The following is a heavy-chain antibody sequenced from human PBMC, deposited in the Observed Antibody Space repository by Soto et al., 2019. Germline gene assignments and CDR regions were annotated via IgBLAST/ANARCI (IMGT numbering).Heavy chain of an antibody. CDR3: AREGVAPYYYYGMDV. D-gene: IGHD5-12*01. J-gene: IGHJ6*02. CDR1: GYTFTRSG. CDR2: ISTYNGDT. Sequence: ASVKVSRKASGYTFTRSGISWVRQAPGQRLEWMGWISTYNGDTNYAQTFQGRVTMTTDTSTSTVHMEVRSLRSDDTAVYYCAREGVAPYYYYGMDVWGQGTPVTVSS. V-gene: IGHV1-18*01.